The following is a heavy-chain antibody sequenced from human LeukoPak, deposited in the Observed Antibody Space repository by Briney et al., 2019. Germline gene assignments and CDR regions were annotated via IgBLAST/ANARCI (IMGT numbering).Heavy chain of an antibody. CDR2: INHSGST. V-gene: IGHV4-34*01. Sequence: SETLSLTCAVYGGSFSGYYWSWIRQPPGKGLEWIGEINHSGSTNYNPSLKSRVTISVDTSKNHFSLKLSSVTAADTAVYYCARDKYSSSWGVIDYWGQGTLVTVSS. CDR3: ARDKYSSSWGVIDY. D-gene: IGHD6-13*01. CDR1: GGSFSGYY. J-gene: IGHJ4*02.